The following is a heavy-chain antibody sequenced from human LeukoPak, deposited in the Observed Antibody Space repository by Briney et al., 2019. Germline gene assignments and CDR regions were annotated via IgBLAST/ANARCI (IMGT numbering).Heavy chain of an antibody. Sequence: GGPLTLFCGPSGFPFEKFAMPGVPQSPGGGVVGLSEITCSGGRTYYAHSVRARFPLSRDNSDNTLYPQMHSLRAEDTAILLCARELFYFDYWGQGRLVTVSS. D-gene: IGHD3-10*01. CDR2: ITCSGGRT. CDR3: ARELFYFDY. CDR1: GFPFEKFA. J-gene: IGHJ4*02. V-gene: IGHV3-23*01.